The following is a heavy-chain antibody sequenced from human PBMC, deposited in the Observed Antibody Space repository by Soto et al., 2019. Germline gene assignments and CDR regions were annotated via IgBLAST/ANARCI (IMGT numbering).Heavy chain of an antibody. CDR3: ARGPFPRVGELPYNWFDP. J-gene: IGHJ5*02. CDR1: GYTFTSYG. Sequence: QVQLVQSGAEVKKPGASVKVACKASGYTFTSYGISWVRQAPGQGLEWMGWISAYNGNTNYAQKRQGRVTLTTATSTSTAYMELRSLRSEDTAVYYCARGPFPRVGELPYNWFDPWGQGTLVTVSS. D-gene: IGHD1-26*01. V-gene: IGHV1-18*04. CDR2: ISAYNGNT.